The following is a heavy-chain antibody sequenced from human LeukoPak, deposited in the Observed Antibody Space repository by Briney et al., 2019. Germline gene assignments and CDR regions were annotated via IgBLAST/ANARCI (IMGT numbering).Heavy chain of an antibody. D-gene: IGHD6-13*01. Sequence: SETLSLTCAVSGGSISDYYWHWIRQPPGKGLEWIGYIYYSGNTNYNSSLKSRATISIHTSKTQFSLKLTSATAADTAMYYYTRSEGVFEPFKIWGQGTMVTVSS. CDR1: GGSISDYY. J-gene: IGHJ3*02. CDR3: TRSEGVFEPFKI. CDR2: IYYSGNT. V-gene: IGHV4-59*01.